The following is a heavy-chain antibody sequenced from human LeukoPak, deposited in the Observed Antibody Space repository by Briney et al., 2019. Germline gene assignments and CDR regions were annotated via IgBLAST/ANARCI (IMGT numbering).Heavy chain of an antibody. CDR2: ISGSGGTT. Sequence: GGSLRLSCAASGFTFSDYYMSWIRQAPGKGLEWVSAISGSGGTTYYADSVKGRFTISRDNSKDTLYLQMNSLRAEDTAVYYCAKRDGYKEEYYFDYWGQGTLVTVSS. CDR1: GFTFSDYY. J-gene: IGHJ4*02. V-gene: IGHV3-23*01. CDR3: AKRDGYKEEYYFDY. D-gene: IGHD5-24*01.